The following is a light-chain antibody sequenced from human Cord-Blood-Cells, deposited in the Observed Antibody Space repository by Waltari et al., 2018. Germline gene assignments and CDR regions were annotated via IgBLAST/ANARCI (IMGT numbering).Light chain of an antibody. CDR1: SSNIGSNT. J-gene: IGLJ2*01. V-gene: IGLV1-44*01. CDR2: SNN. Sequence: QSVLTQPPSASGTPGQRVTISCSGSSSNIGSNTVNWYQQLPGMAPKLLIYSNNQRPSGVPDRFSGSKSGTSASLAISGLQSEDEADYYCVAWDDSLNGVVFGGGTKLTVL. CDR3: VAWDDSLNGVV.